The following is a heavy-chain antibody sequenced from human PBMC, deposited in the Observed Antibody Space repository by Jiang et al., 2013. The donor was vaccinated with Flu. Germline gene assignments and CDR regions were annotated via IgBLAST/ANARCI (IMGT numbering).Heavy chain of an antibody. V-gene: IGHV1-46*03. CDR1: GYTFTSYY. D-gene: IGHD3-10*01. CDR2: INPSGGST. J-gene: IGHJ4*02. CDR3: ARDHYLRYGSGSCPKY. Sequence: SVKVSCKASGYTFTSYYMHWVRQAPGQGLEWMGIINPSGGSTSYAQKFQGRVTMTRDTSTSTVYMELSSLRSEDTAVYYCARDHYLRYGSGSCPKYWGQGTLVTVSS.